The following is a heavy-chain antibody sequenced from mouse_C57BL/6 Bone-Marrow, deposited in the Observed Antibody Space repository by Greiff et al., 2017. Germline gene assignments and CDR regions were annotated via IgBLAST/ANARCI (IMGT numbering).Heavy chain of an antibody. Sequence: QLKQSGPGMVKPSQSLSLTCTVTGYSITSGYDWHWIRHFPGNKLEWMGYISYSGSTNYNPSLKSRISITHDTSKNHFFLKLNSVTTEDTATYYCARDGYYRMDYWGQGTSVTVSS. J-gene: IGHJ4*01. CDR2: ISYSGST. CDR3: ARDGYYRMDY. V-gene: IGHV3-1*01. CDR1: GYSITSGYD. D-gene: IGHD2-3*01.